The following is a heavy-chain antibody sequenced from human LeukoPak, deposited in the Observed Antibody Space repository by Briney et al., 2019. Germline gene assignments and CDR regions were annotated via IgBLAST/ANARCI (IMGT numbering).Heavy chain of an antibody. CDR1: GFTLSSLG. CDR3: AKDRFYDILTGYSDY. Sequence: GVSLRLSCAASGFTLSSLGMSWVRQAPGKGLEWVSAISGSSGRTYYADAVKGRFAVSRDISKNTVSLQMNRLRADDTAMYHCAKDRFYDILTGYSDYWGQGTLVTVSS. CDR2: ISGSSGRT. V-gene: IGHV3-23*01. J-gene: IGHJ4*02. D-gene: IGHD3-9*01.